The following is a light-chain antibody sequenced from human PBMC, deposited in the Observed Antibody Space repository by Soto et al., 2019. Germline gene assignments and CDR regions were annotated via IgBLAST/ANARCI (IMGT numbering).Light chain of an antibody. V-gene: IGLV6-57*01. CDR3: QSYDSSNLWV. J-gene: IGLJ3*02. CDR2: DDN. CDR1: SGSIASNY. Sequence: NFMLTQPHSVSESPGKTVTISCTRSSGSIASNYVQWYQQRPGSSPTTVIYDDNQRPSGVPDRFSGSIDSSSNSASLTISGLKTEDEADYYCQSYDSSNLWVFGGGTKVTVL.